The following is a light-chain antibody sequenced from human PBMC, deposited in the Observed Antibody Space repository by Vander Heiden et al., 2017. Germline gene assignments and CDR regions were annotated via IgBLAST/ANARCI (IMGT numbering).Light chain of an antibody. CDR3: CSYAGSKSMV. CDR1: SSDVGTYNL. V-gene: IGLV2-23*02. J-gene: IGLJ3*02. Sequence: QSALTQPASVSGSPGQSITISVTGTSSDVGTYNLVSWYQHHPGKAPKLIIYEVNRRPLGVSNRFSGSKSGNTASLTISGLQAEDEADYHCCSYAGSKSMVFGGGTSLTVL. CDR2: EVN.